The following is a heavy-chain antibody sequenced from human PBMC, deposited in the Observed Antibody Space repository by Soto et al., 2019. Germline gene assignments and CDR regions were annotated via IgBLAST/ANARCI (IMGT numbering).Heavy chain of an antibody. CDR1: GGSFSGYY. J-gene: IGHJ4*02. CDR3: ASSPFSGRLGYFDY. D-gene: IGHD3-10*01. Sequence: SETLSLTCAVYGGSFSGYYWSCIRQPPGKGLEWIGEINHSGSTNYNPSLKSRVTISVDTSKKQFSLKLSSVTAADTAVYYCASSPFSGRLGYFDYWGQGTLVTVSS. CDR2: INHSGST. V-gene: IGHV4-34*01.